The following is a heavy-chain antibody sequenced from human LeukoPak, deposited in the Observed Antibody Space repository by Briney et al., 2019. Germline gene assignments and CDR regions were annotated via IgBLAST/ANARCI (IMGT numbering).Heavy chain of an antibody. J-gene: IGHJ4*02. V-gene: IGHV4-39*01. Sequence: PSETLSLTCTVSGGSISSSSYYWGWIRQPPGKGLEWIGSIYYSGSTYYNPSLKSRVTISVDTSKNQFSLKLSSVTAADTAVYYCARSDYSFFSLFPFDYWGQGTLVTVSS. CDR2: IYYSGST. CDR3: ARSDYSFFSLFPFDY. CDR1: GGSISSSSYY. D-gene: IGHD4-11*01.